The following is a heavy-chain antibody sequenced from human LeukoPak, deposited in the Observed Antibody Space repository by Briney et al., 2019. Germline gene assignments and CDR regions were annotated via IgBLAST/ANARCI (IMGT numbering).Heavy chain of an antibody. CDR1: GYSFTSHW. V-gene: IGHV5-51*01. CDR2: IYPGDSET. D-gene: IGHD3-22*01. J-gene: IGHJ3*02. Sequence: GESLQISCKGSGYSFTSHWIGWVRQMPGKGLEWMGIIYPGDSETRYSSSFQGQVTISADKSISTAYLQWSSLKASDTAMYYCARRYYYDSSGYYLAHDAFDIWGQGTMVTVSS. CDR3: ARRYYYDSSGYYLAHDAFDI.